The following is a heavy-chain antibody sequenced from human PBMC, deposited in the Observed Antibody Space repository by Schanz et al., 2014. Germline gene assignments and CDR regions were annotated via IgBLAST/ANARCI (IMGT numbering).Heavy chain of an antibody. CDR3: AKDPRGDKNDRAYYFDY. Sequence: EVHLLDSGGGLVQPGGSLRLSCAASGFTFSSYAMSWVRQAPGKGLEWVSSISSGGNPYYANSVKDRFGISRDNSENTLYLQMSSLRVEDTAVYYCAKDPRGDKNDRAYYFDYWGQGTLVSVSS. V-gene: IGHV3-23*01. CDR2: ISSGGNP. D-gene: IGHD3-10*01. CDR1: GFTFSSYA. J-gene: IGHJ4*02.